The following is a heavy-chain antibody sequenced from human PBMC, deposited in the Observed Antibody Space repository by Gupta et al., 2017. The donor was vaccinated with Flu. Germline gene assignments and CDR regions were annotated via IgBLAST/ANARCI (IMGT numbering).Heavy chain of an antibody. CDR2: IIPILGIA. D-gene: IGHD6-19*01. CDR3: ARGGSSGSYSFDY. Sequence: QVQLVQSGAEVKKPGSSVKVSCKASGGTFSSYTISWVRQAPGQGLEWMGRIIPILGIANYAQKFQGRVTITADKSTSTAYMELSSLRSEDTAVCYCARGGSSGSYSFDYWGQGTLVTVSS. CDR1: GGTFSSYT. J-gene: IGHJ4*02. V-gene: IGHV1-69*02.